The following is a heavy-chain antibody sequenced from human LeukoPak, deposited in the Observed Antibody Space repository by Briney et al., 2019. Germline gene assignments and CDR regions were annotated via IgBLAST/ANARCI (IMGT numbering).Heavy chain of an antibody. J-gene: IGHJ4*02. D-gene: IGHD6-13*01. CDR3: ARGIAAAGSRGDY. V-gene: IGHV4-34*01. CDR1: GGSFSGYY. CDR2: INHSGST. Sequence: PSETLSLTCAVYGGSFSGYYWSWIRQPPGKGLEWIGEINHSGSTNYNPSLKSRVTISVDTSKNRFSLKLSSVTAADTAVYYCARGIAAAGSRGDYWGQGTLVTVSS.